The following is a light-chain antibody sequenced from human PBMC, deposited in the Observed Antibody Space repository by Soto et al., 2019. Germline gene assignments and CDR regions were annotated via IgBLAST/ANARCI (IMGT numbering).Light chain of an antibody. J-gene: IGLJ1*01. CDR2: EVS. CDR1: SSDVGNYKY. Sequence: QSALTQPASVSGSPGQSITISCTGTSSDVGNYKYVSWYQQHPGKAPKLMIYEVSNRPSGVSNRFSGSKSGNTASLTISGLQAEDETDYYCSSYTSISTLYVFGTGPKVTVL. CDR3: SSYTSISTLYV. V-gene: IGLV2-14*01.